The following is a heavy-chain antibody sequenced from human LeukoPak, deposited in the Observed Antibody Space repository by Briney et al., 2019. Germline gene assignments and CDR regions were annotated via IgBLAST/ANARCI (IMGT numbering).Heavy chain of an antibody. V-gene: IGHV3-43D*03. CDR2: ISWDGGST. Sequence: PGGSLRLSCAASGFTFDDYAMHWVRQAPGKGLEWVSLISWDGGSTYYADSVKGRFTISRDNSKNSLYLQMNSLRAEDTALYYCAKGGEMATPGYYFDYWGQGTLVTVSS. CDR3: AKGGEMATPGYYFDY. D-gene: IGHD5-24*01. J-gene: IGHJ4*02. CDR1: GFTFDDYA.